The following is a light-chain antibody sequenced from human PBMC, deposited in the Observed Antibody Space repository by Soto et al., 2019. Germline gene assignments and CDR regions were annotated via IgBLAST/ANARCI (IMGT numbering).Light chain of an antibody. CDR2: AAS. CDR3: QEFNYWPPWT. V-gene: IGKV3-15*01. CDR1: QRISDN. J-gene: IGKJ1*01. Sequence: EIVLTQSPATLAVSPGERVTLSCRASQRISDNLAWYQQKPGQPPRLLIYAASTPATGIPARFSGSGSGTDFTLTISSLQSEDFAVYYCQEFNYWPPWTVGQGTKVEVK.